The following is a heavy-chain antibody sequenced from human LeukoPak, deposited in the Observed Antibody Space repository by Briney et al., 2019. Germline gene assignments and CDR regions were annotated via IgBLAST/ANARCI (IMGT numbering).Heavy chain of an antibody. J-gene: IGHJ4*02. CDR1: GFTFSSYT. CDR2: ISSNGGST. Sequence: GGSLRLSCSASGFTFSSYTMHWVRQAPGKGLEYVSAISSNGGSTYYADSVKGRFTISRDNSKNTLYLQMSSLRAEDTAVYYCVKDPVPRFVVTAPGALWGQGTLVTVSS. V-gene: IGHV3-64D*06. D-gene: IGHD2-21*02. CDR3: VKDPVPRFVVTAPGAL.